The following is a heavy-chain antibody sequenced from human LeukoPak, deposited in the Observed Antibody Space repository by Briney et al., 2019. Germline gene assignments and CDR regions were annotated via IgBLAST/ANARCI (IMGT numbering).Heavy chain of an antibody. D-gene: IGHD6-19*01. CDR3: AREGGSGGYFDY. Sequence: GGSLRLSCAASGFDFEDYSMHWVRQPPGKGLEWVSGISWNGRTTDYADSVKGRFTVSRDNAKNSLYLQMNSLRAEDTAVYYCAREGGSGGYFDYWGQGTLVTVSS. J-gene: IGHJ4*02. CDR1: GFDFEDYS. CDR2: ISWNGRTT. V-gene: IGHV3-9*01.